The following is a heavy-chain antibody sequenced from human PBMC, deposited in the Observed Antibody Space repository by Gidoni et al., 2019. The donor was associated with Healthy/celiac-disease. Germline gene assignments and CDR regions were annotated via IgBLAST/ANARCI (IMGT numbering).Heavy chain of an antibody. CDR3: ATELHYGGSGAFDI. Sequence: EVQLVESGGGLVQPGGVLRLSCAASGFTFSSYWMSWVRQAPGKGLEWVANIKQDGSEKYYVDSVKGRFTISRDNAKNTLYLQMNSLRAEDTAVYYCATELHYGGSGAFDIWGQGTMVTVSS. V-gene: IGHV3-7*01. D-gene: IGHD4-17*01. CDR1: GFTFSSYW. J-gene: IGHJ3*02. CDR2: IKQDGSEK.